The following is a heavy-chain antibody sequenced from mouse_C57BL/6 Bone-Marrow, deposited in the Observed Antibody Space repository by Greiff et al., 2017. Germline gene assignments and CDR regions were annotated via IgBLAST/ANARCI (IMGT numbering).Heavy chain of an antibody. V-gene: IGHV1-69*01. CDR2: IDPSDSYT. CDR1: GYTFTSYW. J-gene: IGHJ1*03. CDR3: ARWDFDV. Sequence: QVQLQQPGAELVMPGASVKLSCKASGYTFTSYWMHWVKQRPGQGLEWIGEIDPSDSYTNYNQKVKGKSTLTVDKSSSTAYMPLSSLTSEDSAVYYCARWDFDVWGTGTTVTVSS.